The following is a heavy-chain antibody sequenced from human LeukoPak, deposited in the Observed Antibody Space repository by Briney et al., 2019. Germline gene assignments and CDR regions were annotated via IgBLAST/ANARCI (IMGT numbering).Heavy chain of an antibody. CDR2: INPSGGST. CDR3: ASGLGSFDY. Sequence: ASVKVSCKACVYTFTSYYIHCVRQAPGQGLEWMGIINPSGGSTGYARKFQGRVTMTRDTSTSTVYMELSSLRSEDTAMYYCASGLGSFDYWGQGTLVTVSS. CDR1: VYTFTSYY. V-gene: IGHV1-46*01. J-gene: IGHJ4*02. D-gene: IGHD3-10*01.